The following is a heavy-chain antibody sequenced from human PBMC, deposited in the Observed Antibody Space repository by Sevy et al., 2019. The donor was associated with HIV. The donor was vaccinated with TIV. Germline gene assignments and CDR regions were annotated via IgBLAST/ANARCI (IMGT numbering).Heavy chain of an antibody. J-gene: IGHJ4*02. V-gene: IGHV3-7*01. CDR1: GFTFSSYW. Sequence: GGSLRLSCAASGFTFSSYWMTWVRQAPGKGLKSVANIKQDMSEKYYADSVKGRFTISRDNARNSLYLQMESLRAEDTAVYYCARAQQVTMLVVIGGLYFDFWGQGTLVTVSS. CDR2: IKQDMSEK. CDR3: ARAQQVTMLVVIGGLYFDF. D-gene: IGHD3-22*01.